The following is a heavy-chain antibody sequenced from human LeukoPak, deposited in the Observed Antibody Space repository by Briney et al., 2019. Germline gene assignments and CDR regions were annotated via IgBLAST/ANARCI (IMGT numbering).Heavy chain of an antibody. CDR3: ARRLVTAGVTDFFDY. Sequence: GGSLRLSCAASGFTFSDYSMSWVRQAPGAGLEWVSAISCAGDSTTDADSVKGRFTISRDNSKSTLYLQMHGLTAEDTALYYCARRLVTAGVTDFFDYWGHGTLVSVSS. CDR1: GFTFSDYS. J-gene: IGHJ4*01. D-gene: IGHD6-13*01. CDR2: ISCAGDST. V-gene: IGHV3-23*01.